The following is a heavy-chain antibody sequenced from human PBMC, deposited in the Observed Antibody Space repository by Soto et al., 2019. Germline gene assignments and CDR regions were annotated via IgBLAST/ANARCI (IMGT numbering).Heavy chain of an antibody. CDR2: IYYSGST. J-gene: IGHJ4*02. CDR1: GGSVISGSYY. Sequence: SETLSLTCTVSGGSVISGSYYWSLIRQPPGKGLEWIGYIYYSGSTNYNPSLKSRVTISVDTSKNQFSLKLSSVTAADTAVYYCARDGARSGSYYRGEFDYWGQGTLVTVSS. V-gene: IGHV4-61*01. D-gene: IGHD3-10*01. CDR3: ARDGARSGSYYRGEFDY.